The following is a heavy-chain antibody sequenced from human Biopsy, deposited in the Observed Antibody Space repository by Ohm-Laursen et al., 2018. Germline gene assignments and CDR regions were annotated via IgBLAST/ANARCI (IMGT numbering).Heavy chain of an antibody. CDR2: INHSGRT. D-gene: IGHD3-22*01. Sequence: GTLSLTWAVYGESFNGYYWSWIRQTPGKGLEWIGEINHSGRTNYNPSLKSRVTISVDTSKNHFSLKVRSVTAADTAVYYCVRGVDYYDPYHYYALDVWGQGTTVTVSS. CDR3: VRGVDYYDPYHYYALDV. CDR1: GESFNGYY. V-gene: IGHV4-34*01. J-gene: IGHJ6*02.